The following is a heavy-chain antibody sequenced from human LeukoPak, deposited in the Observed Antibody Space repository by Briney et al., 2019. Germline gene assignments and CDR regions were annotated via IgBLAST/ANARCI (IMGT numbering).Heavy chain of an antibody. CDR1: GGSFSGYY. D-gene: IGHD3-3*01. J-gene: IGHJ5*02. CDR2: INHSGST. V-gene: IGHV4-34*01. CDR3: ARTRHYDNCFDP. Sequence: SETLSLTCAVYGGSFSGYYWSWIRQPPGKGLEWIGEINHSGSTNYNPSLKSRVTISVDTSKNQFSLKLSSVTAADTAVYYCARTRHYDNCFDPWGRGTLVTVSS.